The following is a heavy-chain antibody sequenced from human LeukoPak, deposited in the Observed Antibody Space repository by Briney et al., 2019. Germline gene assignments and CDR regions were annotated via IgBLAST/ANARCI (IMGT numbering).Heavy chain of an antibody. D-gene: IGHD3-3*01. CDR3: ARDSEGWRSAYYYYYMDV. Sequence: SETLSLTCIVSGDSMSSSSWSWIRQPAGKGLEWIGRISTSGRTKFNPSLTGRVTMSVDTSKTQFSLRLSSVIAADTAVYYCARDSEGWRSAYYYYYMDVWGTGTTVTVSS. CDR1: GDSMSSSS. J-gene: IGHJ6*03. V-gene: IGHV4-4*07. CDR2: ISTSGRT.